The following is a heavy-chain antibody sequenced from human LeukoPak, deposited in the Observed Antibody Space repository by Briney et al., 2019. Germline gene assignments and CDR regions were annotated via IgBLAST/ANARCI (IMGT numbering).Heavy chain of an antibody. V-gene: IGHV3-15*01. D-gene: IGHD2-2*01. CDR2: IKSRTDGEIT. CDR3: TTDPPRYCSSTSCYLGY. J-gene: IGHJ4*02. CDR1: GFTFSNAW. Sequence: GGSLRLSCAASGFTFSNAWMSWVRQAPGKGLEWVGRIKSRTDGEITDYAAPVNGSFTMSRDDSYNTLYLHMNSLKPEATALSYSTTDPPRYCSSTSCYLGYWGQGTLVTVSS.